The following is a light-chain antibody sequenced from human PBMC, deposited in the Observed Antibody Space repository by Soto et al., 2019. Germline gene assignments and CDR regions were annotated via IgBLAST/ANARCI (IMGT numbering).Light chain of an antibody. CDR1: QSVRSNY. J-gene: IGKJ1*01. Sequence: EIVLTQSPGTLSLSPGERATLSCRASQSVRSNYLAWYQQKPGQAPRLLIYNSSPRANGIPDRFSGSGSGTDFTLTISRLEPEDFALYYCEHYRDLPQTFGQGTQVEIK. V-gene: IGKV3-20*01. CDR2: NSS. CDR3: EHYRDLPQT.